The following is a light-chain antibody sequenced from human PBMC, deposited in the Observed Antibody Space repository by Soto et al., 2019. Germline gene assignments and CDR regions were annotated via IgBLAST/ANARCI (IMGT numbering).Light chain of an antibody. V-gene: IGKV3-20*01. CDR1: QSVSSIY. J-gene: IGKJ1*01. CDR2: GAS. CDR3: QQYGSSPQT. Sequence: EIVLTQSPGTLSLSPGERATLSCRASQSVSSIYLAWYQQRPGQAPRLLIYGASSRATGIPDRFSGSGSGTDLTLTISRLEPEDFAVYYCQQYGSSPQTFGQGTKV.